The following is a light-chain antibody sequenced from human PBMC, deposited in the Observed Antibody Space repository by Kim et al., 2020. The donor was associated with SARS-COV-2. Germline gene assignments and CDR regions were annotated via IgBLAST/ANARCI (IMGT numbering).Light chain of an antibody. Sequence: DIQMTQSPSTLSASVGDRVTITCRASQYITRWLAWYQQKPGKAPKVLISKASTLESGVPSTFSGSGSGTDFTLTISSLQPDDFATYYCQQYDTYPWTFGQGTKVDIK. V-gene: IGKV1-5*03. CDR2: KAS. CDR3: QQYDTYPWT. CDR1: QYITRW. J-gene: IGKJ1*01.